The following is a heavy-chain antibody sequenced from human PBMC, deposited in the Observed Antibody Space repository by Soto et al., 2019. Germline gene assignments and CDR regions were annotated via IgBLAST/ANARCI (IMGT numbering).Heavy chain of an antibody. J-gene: IGHJ4*02. V-gene: IGHV1-46*01. CDR3: ARTYYYDSSGYYRAYYFDY. Sequence: ASVKVSCKASGYRFTSYYMHWVRQAPGQGLEWMGIINPSGGSTSYAQKFQGRVTMTRDTSTSTVYMELSSLRSEDTAVYYCARTYYYDSSGYYRAYYFDYWGQGTLVTVSS. CDR1: GYRFTSYY. D-gene: IGHD3-22*01. CDR2: INPSGGST.